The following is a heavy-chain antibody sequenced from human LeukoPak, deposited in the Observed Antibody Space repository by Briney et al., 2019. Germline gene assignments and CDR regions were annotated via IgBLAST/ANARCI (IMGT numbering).Heavy chain of an antibody. CDR1: GFTFSRYG. Sequence: PGGSLRLSCGASGFTFSRYGMHWVRQAPGEGLEWVTYIRKDGSDKYYADSVKGRFTISRDSSKNMVYLQMTSLRAEDTALYYCAKDSNWAFDYWGQGTLVSVSS. V-gene: IGHV3-30*02. CDR3: AKDSNWAFDY. CDR2: IRKDGSDK. D-gene: IGHD7-27*01. J-gene: IGHJ4*02.